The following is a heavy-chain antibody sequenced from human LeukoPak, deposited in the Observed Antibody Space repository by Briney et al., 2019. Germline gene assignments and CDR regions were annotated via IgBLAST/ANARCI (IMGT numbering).Heavy chain of an antibody. V-gene: IGHV3-30*04. CDR1: GFTFSSYA. CDR2: ISYDGSNK. CDR3: ARDKEWELLIYFDY. Sequence: TGGSLRLSCAASGFTFSSYAMHWVRQAPGKGLEWVAVISYDGSNKYYADSVKGRFTISRDNSKNTLYLQMNSLRAEDTAVYYCARDKEWELLIYFDYWGQGTLVTVSS. D-gene: IGHD1-26*01. J-gene: IGHJ4*02.